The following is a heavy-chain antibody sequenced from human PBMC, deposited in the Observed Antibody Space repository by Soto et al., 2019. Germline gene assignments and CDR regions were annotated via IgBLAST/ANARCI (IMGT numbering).Heavy chain of an antibody. CDR2: IYYNGST. CDR3: ARHGGTSGWYPRINYYGMNV. J-gene: IGHJ6*02. D-gene: IGHD6-19*01. Sequence: QLQLQESGPGLVKPSETLSLTCTVSGDSITSSGSYWGWIRQPPGKGLEWIGSIYYNGSTYYNPSLKRGVTISVDTSKNHLSLTLTSMTAADSAMYYCARHGGTSGWYPRINYYGMNVWGQGTTVTVSS. V-gene: IGHV4-39*01. CDR1: GDSITSSGSY.